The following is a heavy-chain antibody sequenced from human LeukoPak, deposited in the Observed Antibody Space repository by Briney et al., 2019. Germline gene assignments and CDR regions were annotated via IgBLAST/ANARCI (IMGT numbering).Heavy chain of an antibody. CDR1: GFTFSSYA. Sequence: PGGSLRLSCAASGFTFSSYAMHWVRQAPGKGLEWVAVISYDGSNKYYADSVKGRFTISRDNSKNTLYLQMNSLRAEDTAVYYAVTTFAFDIWGQGTMVTVSS. V-gene: IGHV3-30-3*01. J-gene: IGHJ3*02. CDR2: ISYDGSNK. D-gene: IGHD4-11*01. CDR3: VTTFAFDI.